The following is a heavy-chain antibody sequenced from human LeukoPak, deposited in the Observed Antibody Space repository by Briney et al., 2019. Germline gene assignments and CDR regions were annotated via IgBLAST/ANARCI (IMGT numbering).Heavy chain of an antibody. J-gene: IGHJ4*02. CDR3: ARSFSGYYYDSSGFDY. D-gene: IGHD3-22*01. CDR2: INHSGST. Sequence: PSETLSLTCAVYGGSFSGYYWSWIRQPPGKGLEWIGEINHSGSTNYNPSLKSRVTISVDTSKNQFSLKLSSVTAADTAVYYCARSFSGYYYDSSGFDYWGQGTLVTVSS. V-gene: IGHV4-34*01. CDR1: GGSFSGYY.